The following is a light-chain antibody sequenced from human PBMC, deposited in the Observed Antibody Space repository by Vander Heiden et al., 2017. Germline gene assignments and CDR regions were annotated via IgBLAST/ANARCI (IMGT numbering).Light chain of an antibody. CDR1: SSNIGSNT. CDR3: AAWDDGLNGVV. CDR2: SND. Sequence: QSVLTPPPPTSGTPGQRVTISCSGSSSNIGSNTVNWYQQLPGTAPKLLIYSNDQRPSGVPDRFSGSKSGTSASLAVSGLQSEDEADYYCAAWDDGLNGVVFGGGTKLTVL. J-gene: IGLJ3*02. V-gene: IGLV1-44*01.